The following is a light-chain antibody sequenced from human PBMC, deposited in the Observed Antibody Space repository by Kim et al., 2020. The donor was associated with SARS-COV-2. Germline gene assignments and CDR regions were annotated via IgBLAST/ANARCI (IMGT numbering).Light chain of an antibody. CDR2: QDT. CDR3: QAWDSSTWV. V-gene: IGLV3-1*01. CDR1: KLGDKY. J-gene: IGLJ3*02. Sequence: SSELTQPPSVSVSPGQTASITCSGDKLGDKYASWXQQKPGQSPVLVIYQDTKRPSGIPERFSGSNSGNTATLTISGTQAMDEADYYCQAWDSSTWVFGGG.